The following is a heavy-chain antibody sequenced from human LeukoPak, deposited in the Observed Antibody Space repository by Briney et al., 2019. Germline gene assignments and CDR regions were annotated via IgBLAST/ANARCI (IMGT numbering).Heavy chain of an antibody. CDR1: GGSISSYY. CDR3: ARMAYYDFWSGYSDYYMDV. V-gene: IGHV4-59*01. CDR2: IYYSGST. J-gene: IGHJ6*03. Sequence: SETLSLTCTVSGGSISSYYWSWIRQPPGKGLEWIGYIYYSGSTNYNPSLKSRVTISVDTSKNQFSLKLSSVTAADTAVYYCARMAYYDFWSGYSDYYMDVWGKGTTVTVSS. D-gene: IGHD3-3*01.